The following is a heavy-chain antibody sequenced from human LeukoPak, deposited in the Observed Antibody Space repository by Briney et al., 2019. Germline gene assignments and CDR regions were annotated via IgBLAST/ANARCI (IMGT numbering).Heavy chain of an antibody. CDR1: GGTFSSYA. J-gene: IGHJ5*02. Sequence: ASVTVSCKASGGTFSSYAISWVRQAPGQGLEWMGRIIPILGIANYAQKFQGRVTITADKSTSTSYMELSSLRSEDTAVYYCARSRYFSSSWYWFDPWGQGTLVTVSS. D-gene: IGHD6-13*01. V-gene: IGHV1-69*04. CDR3: ARSRYFSSSWYWFDP. CDR2: IIPILGIA.